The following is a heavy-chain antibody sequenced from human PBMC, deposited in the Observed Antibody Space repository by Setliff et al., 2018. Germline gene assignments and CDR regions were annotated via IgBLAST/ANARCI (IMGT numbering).Heavy chain of an antibody. CDR2: ISGSGGST. J-gene: IGHJ6*03. CDR3: AKRDYYDSSGYLLPYMDV. D-gene: IGHD3-22*01. CDR1: GFTFSSYA. Sequence: PGGSLRLSCAASGFTFSSYAMSWVRQAPGKGLEWVSAISGSGGSTYYADSVKGRFTISRDNSKNTLYPQMNSLRAEDTAVYYCAKRDYYDSSGYLLPYMDVWGKGTTVTVSS. V-gene: IGHV3-23*01.